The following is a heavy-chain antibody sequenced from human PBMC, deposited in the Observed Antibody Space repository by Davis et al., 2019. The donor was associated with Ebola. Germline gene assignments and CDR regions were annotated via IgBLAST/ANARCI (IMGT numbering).Heavy chain of an antibody. CDR2: ISSSSSYI. J-gene: IGHJ3*02. D-gene: IGHD3-10*01. Sequence: PGGSLRLSCAASGFTFSSYSMNWVRQAPGKGLEWVSSISSSSSYIYSADSVKGRFTISRDNAKNSLYLQMNSLRAEDTAVYYCARDYGGDAFDIWGQGTMVTVSS. CDR1: GFTFSSYS. CDR3: ARDYGGDAFDI. V-gene: IGHV3-21*01.